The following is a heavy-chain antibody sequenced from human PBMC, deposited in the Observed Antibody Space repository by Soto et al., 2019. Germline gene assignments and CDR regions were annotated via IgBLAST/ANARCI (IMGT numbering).Heavy chain of an antibody. Sequence: QVQLVQSGAEVKKPGASVKVSCKASGYTFTSYGISWLRQPPGQGLEWMGWISAYNGNTNYAQKLQGRVTMTTDTSTSTAYMELRSLRSDDTAVYYCARSPPPYYDFWSGYYLSWFDPWGQGTLVTVSS. CDR3: ARSPPPYYDFWSGYYLSWFDP. CDR2: ISAYNGNT. CDR1: GYTFTSYG. D-gene: IGHD3-3*01. V-gene: IGHV1-18*04. J-gene: IGHJ5*02.